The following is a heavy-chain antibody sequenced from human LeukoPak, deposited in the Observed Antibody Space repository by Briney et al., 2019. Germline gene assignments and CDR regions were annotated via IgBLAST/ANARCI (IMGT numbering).Heavy chain of an antibody. CDR3: ARGGYSSGWYSVDY. CDR2: IHYSWST. D-gene: IGHD6-19*01. V-gene: IGHV4-59*07. J-gene: IGHJ4*02. CDR1: GGSISSYY. Sequence: SDTQSLTCTVSGGSISSYYWSWIRQPTGKGREWIGDIHYSWSTNYNPSLQSRVTISVDTSKNQFSLKLSSVTAADTAVYYCARGGYSSGWYSVDYWGQGTLVTVSS.